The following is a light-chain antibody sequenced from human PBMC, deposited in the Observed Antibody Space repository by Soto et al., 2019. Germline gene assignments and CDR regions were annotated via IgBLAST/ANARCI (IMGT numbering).Light chain of an antibody. V-gene: IGKV3-20*01. Sequence: EIVLVQSPGTLSLSPGERATLSCRASKSVSYNYLAWYQQKPGQAPRILIYGASNRATGVPDRFSGSGTGTDFSLTITRLEPEDFAMYYCQQYGVSPLMFTFGQGTKVGVK. CDR1: KSVSYNY. CDR3: QQYGVSPLMFT. CDR2: GAS. J-gene: IGKJ2*01.